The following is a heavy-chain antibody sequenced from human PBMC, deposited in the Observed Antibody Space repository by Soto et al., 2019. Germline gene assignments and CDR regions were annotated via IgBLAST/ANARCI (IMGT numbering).Heavy chain of an antibody. J-gene: IGHJ6*02. CDR3: ARAGVAAAGTNYYYYGMDV. CDR2: IYHSGST. D-gene: IGHD6-13*01. Sequence: TLSLTCAVSGGSISSGGYSWSWIRQPPGKGLEWIGYIYHSGSTYYNPSLKSRVTISVDRSKNQFSLKLSSVTAADTAVYYCARAGVAAAGTNYYYYGMDVWGQGTTVTVSS. CDR1: GGSISSGGYS. V-gene: IGHV4-30-2*01.